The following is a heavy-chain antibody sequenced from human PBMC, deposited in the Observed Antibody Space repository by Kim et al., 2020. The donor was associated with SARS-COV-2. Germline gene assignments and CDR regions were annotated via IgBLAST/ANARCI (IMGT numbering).Heavy chain of an antibody. CDR1: GGTFSSYT. CDR3: ARESVNCSGGSCYGFDP. V-gene: IGHV1-69*04. D-gene: IGHD2-15*01. J-gene: IGHJ5*02. CDR2: IIPILGIA. Sequence: SVKVSCKASGGTFSSYTISWVRQAPGQGLEWMGRIIPILGIANYAQKFQGRVTITADKSTSTAYMELSSLRSEDTAVYYCARESVNCSGGSCYGFDPWGQGTLVTVSS.